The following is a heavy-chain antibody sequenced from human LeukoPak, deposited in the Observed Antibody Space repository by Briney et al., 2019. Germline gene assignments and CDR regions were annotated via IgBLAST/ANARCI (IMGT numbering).Heavy chain of an antibody. V-gene: IGHV4-61*02. J-gene: IGHJ4*02. CDR2: VSTSGRT. Sequence: SQTLSLTCTASGDSISSDGYNWSWIPQPAGKELEWIGRVSTSGRTNYNPSLKSRVTISVDTSKNQFSLKLSSVTAADTAVYYCAKGDGIAAFYWGQGTLVTVSS. D-gene: IGHD6-13*01. CDR1: GDSISSDGYN. CDR3: AKGDGIAAFY.